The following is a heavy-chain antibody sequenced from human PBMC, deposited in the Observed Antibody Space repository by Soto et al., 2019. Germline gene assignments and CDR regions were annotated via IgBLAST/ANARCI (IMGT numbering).Heavy chain of an antibody. Sequence: QITLKESGPTLVKPTQTLTLTCTFSGFSLSASGAAVGWIRQSPGKALEWLALIYWDDDKRYSPSLKSRLTITKDTSKNQVVLTMTNLDPVDTATYYCAQRRSMSTSNWFDPWGQGTLVTVSS. D-gene: IGHD1-1*01. V-gene: IGHV2-5*02. J-gene: IGHJ5*02. CDR2: IYWDDDK. CDR1: GFSLSASGAA. CDR3: AQRRSMSTSNWFDP.